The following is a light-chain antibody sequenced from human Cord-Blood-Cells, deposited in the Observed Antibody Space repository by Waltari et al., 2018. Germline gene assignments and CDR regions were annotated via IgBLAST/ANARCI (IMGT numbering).Light chain of an antibody. CDR2: GAS. V-gene: IGKV3-20*01. J-gene: IGKJ1*01. Sequence: EIVLTQSPGTLSLSPGERATLSCRASQSVSSSYLAWYQQKPGQAPRLLIYGASKRGTGHPDRFRCRGFWKRFTFNLQRMEAEEFGVDYCQAEGSFTPTFGQGTKVEIK. CDR1: QSVSSSY. CDR3: QAEGSFTPT.